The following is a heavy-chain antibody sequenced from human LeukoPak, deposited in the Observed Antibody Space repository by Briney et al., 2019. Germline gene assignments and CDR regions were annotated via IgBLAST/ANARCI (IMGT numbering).Heavy chain of an antibody. CDR3: ARIPIVLITSGGY. J-gene: IGHJ4*02. CDR2: IYSDGST. D-gene: IGHD3-22*01. CDR1: GFTVSSNY. V-gene: IGHV3-53*01. Sequence: QSGGSLRLSCAASGFTVSSNYMTWLRQAPGKGLEWLSVIYSDGSTYYADSVKGRFTISRDNSKNTLYLQMNSLRAEDTAVYYCARIPIVLITSGGYWGQGTLVTVSS.